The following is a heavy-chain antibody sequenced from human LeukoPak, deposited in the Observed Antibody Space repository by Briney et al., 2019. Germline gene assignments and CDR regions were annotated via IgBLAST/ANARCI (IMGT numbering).Heavy chain of an antibody. J-gene: IGHJ4*02. Sequence: ASVKVSCKASGYTFTSFDINWVRQATGQGLEWMGWMNPNSGNTGSAQKFQGRITMTRNTSITTAYMELSSLRSEDTAVYYCARGDKDYGDYARGLSDYWGQGTLVTVSS. CDR1: GYTFTSFD. D-gene: IGHD4-17*01. V-gene: IGHV1-8*01. CDR3: ARGDKDYGDYARGLSDY. CDR2: MNPNSGNT.